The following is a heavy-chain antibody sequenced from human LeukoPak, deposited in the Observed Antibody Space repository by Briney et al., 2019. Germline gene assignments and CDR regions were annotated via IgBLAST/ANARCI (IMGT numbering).Heavy chain of an antibody. D-gene: IGHD3-9*01. Sequence: GGSLRLSCAASGFTFSSYGMHWVRQAPGKGLEWVAFIRYDGSNKYYADSVKGRFTISRDNSKNTLYLQMNSLRAEDTAVYYCAKPYYDILTAPQGWFDPWGQGTLVTVSS. J-gene: IGHJ5*02. CDR1: GFTFSSYG. CDR2: IRYDGSNK. CDR3: AKPYYDILTAPQGWFDP. V-gene: IGHV3-30*02.